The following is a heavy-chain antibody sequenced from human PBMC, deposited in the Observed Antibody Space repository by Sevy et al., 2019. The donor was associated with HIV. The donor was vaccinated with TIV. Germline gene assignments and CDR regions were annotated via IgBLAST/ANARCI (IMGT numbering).Heavy chain of an antibody. V-gene: IGHV3-72*01. CDR3: VRGPNCGVGGCQQISPYCLDV. CDR2: IRNRPNSYTT. D-gene: IGHD2-15*01. Sequence: GGSLRLSCAASGFTFSDHYVDWVRQAPGKGLEWVGRIRNRPNSYTTEYAASVKGRFTISRDDSRNSVSLQMNSLKTQDSAVYYCVRGPNCGVGGCQQISPYCLDVWGKGATVTVSS. CDR1: GFTFSDHY. J-gene: IGHJ6*03.